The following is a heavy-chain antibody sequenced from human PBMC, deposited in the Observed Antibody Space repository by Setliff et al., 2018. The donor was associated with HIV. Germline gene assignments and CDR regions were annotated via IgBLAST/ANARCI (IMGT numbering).Heavy chain of an antibody. Sequence: SETLSLTCAVYGGSFSGYYWSWIRQPPGKGLEWIGEINHSGSTNYNPSLKSRVTISVDTSKNQFSLKLSSVTAADTAVYYCARSSSSWSGWFDPWGQGQWSPSP. J-gene: IGHJ5*02. CDR3: ARSSSSWSGWFDP. CDR1: GGSFSGYY. CDR2: INHSGST. V-gene: IGHV4-34*01. D-gene: IGHD6-13*01.